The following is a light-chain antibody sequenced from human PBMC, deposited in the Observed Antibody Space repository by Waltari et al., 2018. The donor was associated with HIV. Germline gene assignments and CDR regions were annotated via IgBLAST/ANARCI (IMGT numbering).Light chain of an antibody. CDR1: SSDVGCYNS. V-gene: IGLV2-14*01. CDR3: TSYTSGSTLVM. J-gene: IGLJ3*02. CDR2: EVI. Sequence: QSALTQPASVSGSPGQSITISCTGISSDVGCYNSVSWYQHHPGKAPKLLISEVINRPPGVSNRFSASKSGNTASLTISGLQPEDEADYYCTSYTSGSTLVMFGGGTKLTVL.